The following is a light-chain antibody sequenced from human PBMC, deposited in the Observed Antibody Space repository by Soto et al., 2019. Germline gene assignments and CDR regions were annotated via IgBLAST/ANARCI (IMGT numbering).Light chain of an antibody. V-gene: IGKV1-33*01. J-gene: IGKJ4*01. Sequence: DTQMTQSPSSLSASVGDRVTITCQASQGIAKYLHWYQQKPGKAPKLLVYHASNLQTGVSTTFRGSGCGTDFTLTISSRQREDIATYLCQQSGNLPLAFGGGTKVEIK. CDR3: QQSGNLPLA. CDR2: HAS. CDR1: QGIAKY.